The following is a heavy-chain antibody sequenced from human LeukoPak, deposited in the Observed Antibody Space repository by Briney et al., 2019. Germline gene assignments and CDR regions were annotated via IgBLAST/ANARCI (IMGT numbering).Heavy chain of an antibody. Sequence: GGSLRLSCAASGFTFSSYDMHWVRQATGKGLEWVSAIGTAGDTYYPGSVKGRFTISRENAKNSLYLQMNSLRAGDTAVYYCARDLGNKWFDPWGQGTLVTVSS. CDR2: IGTAGDT. CDR1: GFTFSSYD. CDR3: ARDLGNKWFDP. V-gene: IGHV3-13*01. J-gene: IGHJ5*02.